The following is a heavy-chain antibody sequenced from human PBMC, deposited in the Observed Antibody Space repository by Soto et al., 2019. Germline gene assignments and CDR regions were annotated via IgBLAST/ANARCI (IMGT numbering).Heavy chain of an antibody. CDR1: GFSLSTRGVA. D-gene: IGHD5-12*01. CDR2: IYWDEDK. CDR3: AHRPRGYAYYFDY. Sequence: QITLKESGPTLVTPTQTLTLTCTFSGFSLSTRGVAVGWFRQPPGKALAWLALIYWDEDKWYSPSLKSRLTITDDTSKNQVVLPMTNMDPVDTATYYCAHRPRGYAYYFDYWGQGTLVTVSS. V-gene: IGHV2-5*02. J-gene: IGHJ4*02.